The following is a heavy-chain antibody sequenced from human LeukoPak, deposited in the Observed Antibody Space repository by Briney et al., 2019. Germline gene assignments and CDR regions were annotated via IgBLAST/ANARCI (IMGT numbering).Heavy chain of an antibody. CDR3: ARVGVVPAAIPDGFDI. CDR2: IYSGGSP. CDR1: GFSVSGNY. V-gene: IGHV3-66*01. J-gene: IGHJ3*02. Sequence: GGSLRLSCAASGFSVSGNYVSWVRQAPGKGLEWVAIIYSGGSPYYADSVKGRFTISRDNSKNTLYLQMNSLTAEDTAVYYCARVGVVPAAIPDGFDIWGQGTMVTVSS. D-gene: IGHD2-2*01.